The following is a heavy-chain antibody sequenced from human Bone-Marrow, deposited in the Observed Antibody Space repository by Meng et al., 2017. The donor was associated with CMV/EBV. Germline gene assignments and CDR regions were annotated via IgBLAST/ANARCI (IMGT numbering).Heavy chain of an antibody. Sequence: GGSLRLSCAASGFTFSSYWMHWVRQAPGKGLVWVSRINSDGSSTSYADSVKGRFTIPRDNAKNTLYLQMNSLRAEDTAVYYCARGTSIAAAGFDPWGQGTLVTVSS. CDR1: GFTFSSYW. V-gene: IGHV3-74*01. CDR2: INSDGSST. CDR3: ARGTSIAAAGFDP. D-gene: IGHD6-13*01. J-gene: IGHJ5*02.